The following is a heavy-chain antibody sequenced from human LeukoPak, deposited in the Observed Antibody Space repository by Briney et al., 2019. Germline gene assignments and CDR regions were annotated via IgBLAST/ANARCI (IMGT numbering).Heavy chain of an antibody. V-gene: IGHV4-59*08. CDR2: IYYSGST. CDR3: ARLPRYYYDSSGYYYGSFDY. CDR1: GGSISSYY. Sequence: SETLSLTCTVSGGSISSYYWSWIRQPPGKGLEWIGYIYYSGSTNYNPSLKSRVTISVDTSKNQFSLKLSSVTAADTAVYYCARLPRYYYDSSGYYYGSFDYWGQGTPVTVSS. D-gene: IGHD3-22*01. J-gene: IGHJ4*02.